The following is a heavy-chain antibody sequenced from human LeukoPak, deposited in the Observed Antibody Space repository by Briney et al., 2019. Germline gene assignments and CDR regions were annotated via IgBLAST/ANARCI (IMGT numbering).Heavy chain of an antibody. CDR3: ARDPRRATIFGVVINSYYYYMDV. J-gene: IGHJ6*03. Sequence: GGSLRLSCAASGSTFSSYSMNWVRQAPGKGLEWVSSISSSSSYIYYADSVKGQFTISRDNAKNSLYLQMNSLRAEDTAVYYCARDPRRATIFGVVINSYYYYMDVWGKGTTVTVSS. CDR2: ISSSSSYI. CDR1: GSTFSSYS. V-gene: IGHV3-21*01. D-gene: IGHD3-3*01.